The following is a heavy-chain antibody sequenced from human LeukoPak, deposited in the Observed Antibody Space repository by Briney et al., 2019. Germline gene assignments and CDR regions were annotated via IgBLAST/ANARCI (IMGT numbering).Heavy chain of an antibody. CDR3: ARAGDTAPDAFDI. D-gene: IGHD5-18*01. J-gene: IGHJ3*02. CDR1: GFTVSSNY. CDR2: IYSGGST. Sequence: GGSLRLSCAASGFTVSSNYMSWVRQAPGKGLEWVSVIYSGGSTYYADSVKGRFTISRDNPKNTLYLQMNSLRAKDTAVYYCARAGDTAPDAFDIWGQGTMVTVSS. V-gene: IGHV3-66*01.